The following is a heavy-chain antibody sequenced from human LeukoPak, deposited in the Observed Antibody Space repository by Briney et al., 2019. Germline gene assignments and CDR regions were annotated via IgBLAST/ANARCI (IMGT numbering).Heavy chain of an antibody. Sequence: SETLSLTCTVSGASINGYYWSWIRQPPGEGLEWIGNVHYSLSSNYSPSLESRVTISMDTSQRQFSLKLTSVTAADTAVYYCACYKIVERNFDFWGQGMLVTVSS. CDR2: VHYSLSS. CDR1: GASINGYY. CDR3: ACYKIVERNFDF. D-gene: IGHD5-24*01. V-gene: IGHV4-59*01. J-gene: IGHJ4*02.